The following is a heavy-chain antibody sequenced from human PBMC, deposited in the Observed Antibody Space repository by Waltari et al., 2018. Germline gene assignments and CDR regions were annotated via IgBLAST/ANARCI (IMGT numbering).Heavy chain of an antibody. CDR2: ISYEGTKK. J-gene: IGHJ4*02. CDR3: AKDGGGWQWLAPFDY. CDR1: GFTFSSSA. V-gene: IGHV3-30-3*01. Sequence: QVQLVESGGGGVQPGRSLRLPCAGSGFTFSSSATLGVRQAPGKGLEWVAVISYEGTKKYYVDSVKGRFTISRDSSKNTLFLQMNSLRAEDTAVYYCAKDGGGWQWLAPFDYWGQGTLVTVSS. D-gene: IGHD6-19*01.